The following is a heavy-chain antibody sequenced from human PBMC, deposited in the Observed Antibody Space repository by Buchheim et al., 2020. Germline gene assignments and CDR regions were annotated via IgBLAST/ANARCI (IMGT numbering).Heavy chain of an antibody. D-gene: IGHD3-3*01. CDR3: ARLIFGVVTNFDY. Sequence: QLQLQESGPGLVKPSETLSLTCTVSGGSISSSSYYWGWIRQPPGKGLEWIGSIYYSGSTYYNPSLKSRVTISVNTSKNQFSLKLSSVTAADTAVYYCARLIFGVVTNFDYWGQGTL. CDR1: GGSISSSSYY. V-gene: IGHV4-39*01. J-gene: IGHJ4*02. CDR2: IYYSGST.